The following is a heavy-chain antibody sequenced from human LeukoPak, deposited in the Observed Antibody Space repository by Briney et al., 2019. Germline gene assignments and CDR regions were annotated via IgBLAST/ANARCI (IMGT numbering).Heavy chain of an antibody. V-gene: IGHV1-2*02. CDR1: GYTFTGYY. J-gene: IGHJ4*02. CDR3: ARGGWPGDY. CDR2: IDPKSGAT. D-gene: IGHD6-19*01. Sequence: ASVKVSCKASGYTFTGYYMHWVRQAPGQGLEWMAWIDPKSGATNYAQRFQGRVTMTRDMSTSTVYMELSSLRSEDTAVYYCARGGWPGDYWGQGTLVTVSS.